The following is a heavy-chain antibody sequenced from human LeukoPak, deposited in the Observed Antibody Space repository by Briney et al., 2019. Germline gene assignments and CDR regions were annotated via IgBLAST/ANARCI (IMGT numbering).Heavy chain of an antibody. CDR3: ARGAYGSYSADF. V-gene: IGHV4-31*03. D-gene: IGHD2-21*01. J-gene: IGHJ4*02. CDR1: GGSISSGAYY. Sequence: SETLSLTCTVSGGSISSGAYYWNWIRQHRGKGLEWIGYIYYRGSTYYNPSLKSRVTISVDTSKNQFSLKVSSVTAADTAVYYCARGAYGSYSADFWGQGTLVTVSS. CDR2: IYYRGST.